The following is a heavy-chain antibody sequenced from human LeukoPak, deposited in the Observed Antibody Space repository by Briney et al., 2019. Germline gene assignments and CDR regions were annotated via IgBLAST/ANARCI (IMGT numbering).Heavy chain of an antibody. CDR3: ARDLGQYYDTSDNWFDP. CDR1: GFTFSSYG. CDR2: IRYDGTNK. D-gene: IGHD3-22*01. V-gene: IGHV3-30*02. Sequence: GGSLRLSCAASGFTFSSYGMHWVRQAPGKGLEWVAFIRYDGTNKYYADSVKGRFTISRDNSKNTLYLQMNSLRAEDTAVYYCARDLGQYYDTSDNWFDPWGQGTLVTVSS. J-gene: IGHJ5*02.